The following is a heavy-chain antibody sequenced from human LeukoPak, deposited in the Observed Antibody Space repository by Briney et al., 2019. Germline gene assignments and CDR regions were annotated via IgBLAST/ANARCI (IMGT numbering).Heavy chain of an antibody. J-gene: IGHJ6*03. V-gene: IGHV4-59*08. CDR3: ARQSGSYYYYMDV. CDR2: ISYSGTS. Sequence: PGGSLRLSCAASGFTFSSYSMNWIRQPPGKGLEWVGHISYSGTSYYNPSLKSRVTISVDTSKSQFSLKLSSVTAADTAVYYCARQSGSYYYYMDVWGKGTTVTISS. CDR1: GFTFSSYS. D-gene: IGHD1-26*01.